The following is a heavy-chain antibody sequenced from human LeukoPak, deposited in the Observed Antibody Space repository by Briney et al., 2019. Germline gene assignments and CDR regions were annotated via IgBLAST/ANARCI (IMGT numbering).Heavy chain of an antibody. CDR3: ARDPPPDDTSGYLDY. CDR2: MNKDGSRI. J-gene: IGHJ4*02. CDR1: GFTMSNCW. D-gene: IGHD3-22*01. Sequence: PGGSLRLSCSASGFTMSNCWMTWVRQAPGKGLEWVANMNKDGSRIYYVDSVKGRFTISRDNAKNSLHLQMSSLRADDTAVYYCARDPPPDDTSGYLDYWGQGALVTVSS. V-gene: IGHV3-7*04.